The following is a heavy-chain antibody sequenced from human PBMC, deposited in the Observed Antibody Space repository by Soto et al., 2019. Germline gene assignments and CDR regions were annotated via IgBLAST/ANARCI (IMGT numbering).Heavy chain of an antibody. J-gene: IGHJ6*02. Sequence: PSETLSLTCTVSGGSISSYYWSWIRQPPGKGLEWIGYIDNSGGTSYNPSLRSRVTMSVGTSPKQFSLRLTSVTAADTAVYYCARLRITMIVGSEFYYYYGMDVWGQGTTVTVSS. D-gene: IGHD3-22*01. CDR1: GGSISSYY. V-gene: IGHV4-59*08. CDR3: ARLRITMIVGSEFYYYYGMDV. CDR2: IDNSGGT.